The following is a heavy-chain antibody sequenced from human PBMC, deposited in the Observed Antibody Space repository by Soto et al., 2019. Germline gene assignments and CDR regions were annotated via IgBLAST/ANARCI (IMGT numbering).Heavy chain of an antibody. CDR2: ISGGGGSTI. D-gene: IGHD3-22*01. V-gene: IGHV3-11*01. Sequence: PGGSLRLSCAASGFTFSDYYMSWIRLSPGKGLEWVSYISGGGGSTISYADSVKGRFTISRDNAQNSLYLQMNSLRAEDTAVYYCARVRGYYDSSGFDYWGRGALVTVSS. CDR1: GFTFSDYY. J-gene: IGHJ4*02. CDR3: ARVRGYYDSSGFDY.